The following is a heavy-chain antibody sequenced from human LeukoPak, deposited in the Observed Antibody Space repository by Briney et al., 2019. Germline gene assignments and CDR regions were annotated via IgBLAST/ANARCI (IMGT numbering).Heavy chain of an antibody. D-gene: IGHD7-27*01. V-gene: IGHV4-61*02. J-gene: IGHJ4*02. Sequence: SETLSLTCIVSGDSISSANHYWSWIRQPVGKGLEWIGRISTTGSTNYNPSLKSRVTISRDTSKNQFSLKLTSVTAADTAVYYCARDLFTGAPRYWGQGTLVTVSS. CDR2: ISTTGST. CDR1: GDSISSANHY. CDR3: ARDLFTGAPRY.